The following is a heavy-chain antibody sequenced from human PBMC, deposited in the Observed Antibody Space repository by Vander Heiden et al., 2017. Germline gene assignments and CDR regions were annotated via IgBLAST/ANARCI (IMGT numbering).Heavy chain of an antibody. CDR1: GYTFPASH. CDR2: INPNSGGT. CDR3: ARGQKVLLWFGEFRAYGMDV. J-gene: IGHJ6*02. Sequence: QVQLVQSGAEVKKPGVSVKVPCQASGYTFPASHLPGVRQAPGQGLEWMGWINPNSGGTNYAQKFQGRVTMTRDTSISTAYMELSRLRSDDTAVYYCARGQKVLLWFGEFRAYGMDVWGQGTTVTVSS. D-gene: IGHD3-10*01. V-gene: IGHV1-2*02.